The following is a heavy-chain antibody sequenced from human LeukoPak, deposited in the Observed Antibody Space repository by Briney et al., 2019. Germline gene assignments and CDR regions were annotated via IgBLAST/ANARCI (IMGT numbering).Heavy chain of an antibody. V-gene: IGHV4-4*02. CDR2: IYHSGST. CDR1: GGSISSSNW. Sequence: SETLSLTCAVSGGSISSSNWWSWVRQPPGKGLEWIGEIYHSGSTNYNPSLKSRVTISVDKSKNQFSLKLSSVTAADTAVYYCARERLQGDFWSGHNWFGPWGQGTLVTVSS. D-gene: IGHD3-3*01. CDR3: ARERLQGDFWSGHNWFGP. J-gene: IGHJ5*02.